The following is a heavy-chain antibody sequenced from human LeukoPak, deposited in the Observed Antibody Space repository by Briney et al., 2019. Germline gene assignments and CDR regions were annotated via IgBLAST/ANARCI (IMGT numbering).Heavy chain of an antibody. D-gene: IGHD5-24*01. V-gene: IGHV4-34*01. CDR2: INPRGST. CDR3: ARRRLGYYFDY. Sequence: SETLSLTCGVYGGSFSGYYWSWIRQPPGKGLEWIGEINPRGSTNYNPSLKSRVTLSADTSKNQFSLTLISVTAADTAVYYCARRRLGYYFDYWGQGTLVTVTS. J-gene: IGHJ4*02. CDR1: GGSFSGYY.